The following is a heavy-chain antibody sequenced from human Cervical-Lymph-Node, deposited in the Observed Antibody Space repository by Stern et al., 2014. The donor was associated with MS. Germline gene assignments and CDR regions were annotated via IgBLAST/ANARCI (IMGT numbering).Heavy chain of an antibody. Sequence: VQLVESGAEVKKPGSSVKVSCKASGGTFSVYAFSWVRQAPGQGLEWVGGIIPIIGTASYAQKFQARVAITADNSIKTVYMEVSSLRFEDTAVYYCARDQRHLGSGHFAFDIWGQGTMVTVSS. J-gene: IGHJ3*02. CDR2: IIPIIGTA. CDR3: ARDQRHLGSGHFAFDI. V-gene: IGHV1-69*06. CDR1: GGTFSVYA. D-gene: IGHD3-10*01.